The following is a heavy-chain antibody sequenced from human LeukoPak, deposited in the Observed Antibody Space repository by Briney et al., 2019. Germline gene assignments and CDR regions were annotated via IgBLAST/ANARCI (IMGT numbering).Heavy chain of an antibody. J-gene: IGHJ4*02. D-gene: IGHD3-10*01. V-gene: IGHV3-7*01. CDR3: ARAIRGSAVDTGDR. Sequence: HSGGSLRLSCAASGFTFSRYWMRWVRQAPGKGLEGVANIKNDGSEEYYVDSVKGRFTISRDNARDSLFLQMNSLTVEDTAVYYCARAIRGSAVDTGDRWGQGTLVTVSS. CDR2: IKNDGSEE. CDR1: GFTFSRYW.